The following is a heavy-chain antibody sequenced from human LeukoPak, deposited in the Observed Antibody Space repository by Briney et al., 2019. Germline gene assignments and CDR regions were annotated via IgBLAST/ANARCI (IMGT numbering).Heavy chain of an antibody. V-gene: IGHV1-69*01. J-gene: IGHJ6*02. CDR3: ARPLQYYDILTGYRYYYGMDV. CDR2: IIPIFGTA. D-gene: IGHD3-9*01. CDR1: GGTFSSYA. Sequence: SVKVSCKASGGTFSSYAISWVRQAPGQGLEWMVGIIPIFGTANYAQKFQGRVTITADESTSTAYMELSSLRSEDTAVYYCARPLQYYDILTGYRYYYGMDVWGQGTTVTVSS.